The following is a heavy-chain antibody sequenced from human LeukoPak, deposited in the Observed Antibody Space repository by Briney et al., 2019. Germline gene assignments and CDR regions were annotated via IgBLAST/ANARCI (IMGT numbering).Heavy chain of an antibody. CDR3: ARGLTVTNKVHGMDV. J-gene: IGHJ6*02. CDR1: GGSISSGGYY. D-gene: IGHD4-17*01. V-gene: IGHV4-31*03. CDR2: IYYSGST. Sequence: SETLSLTCTVSGGSISSGGYYWSWIRQHPGKGLEWIGYIYYSGSTYYNPSLKSRVTISVDTSKNQFSLKLSSVTAADTAVYYCARGLTVTNKVHGMDVWGQGTTVTVSS.